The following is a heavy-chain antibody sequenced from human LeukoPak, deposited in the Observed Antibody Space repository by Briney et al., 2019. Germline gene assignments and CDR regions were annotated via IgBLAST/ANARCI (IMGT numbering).Heavy chain of an antibody. D-gene: IGHD2-8*02. CDR3: ARRAVFWSYFDY. Sequence: PSETLSLTCSVFGGSISSSSFYWGWIRQPPAKGLEWIGSISYTGSTYYNPSLKSRVTISVDTSENQFSLKLNSVTAADTAVYYCARRAVFWSYFDYWGQGTLVTVSS. V-gene: IGHV4-39*01. CDR2: ISYTGST. CDR1: GGSISSSSFY. J-gene: IGHJ4*02.